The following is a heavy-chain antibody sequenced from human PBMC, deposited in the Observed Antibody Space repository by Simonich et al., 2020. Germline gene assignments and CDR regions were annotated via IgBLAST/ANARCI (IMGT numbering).Heavy chain of an antibody. J-gene: IGHJ6*02. Sequence: EVQLVESGGGLVQPGGSLRLYCAASGFTFSSYEMNWVRQAPGKGLEWVSYISSSGRTLYYEDSVKGRFTISRDNAKNSLYLQMNSLRAEDTAVYYCARDFRLQLVEIGTYYYYGMDVWGQGTTVTVSS. CDR2: ISSSGRTL. CDR1: GFTFSSYE. D-gene: IGHD6-6*01. CDR3: ARDFRLQLVEIGTYYYYGMDV. V-gene: IGHV3-48*03.